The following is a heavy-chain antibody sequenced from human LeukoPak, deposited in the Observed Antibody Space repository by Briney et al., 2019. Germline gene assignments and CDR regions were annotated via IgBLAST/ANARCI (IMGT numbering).Heavy chain of an antibody. D-gene: IGHD3-16*01. V-gene: IGHV1-2*02. CDR1: GYTFTGYY. J-gene: IGHJ4*02. Sequence: ASVKVSCKASGYTFTGYYMQWVRQAPGQGLEWMGWIYPYGGESTYAQKFQGRVTMTWDTSIRTAYMELSSLTSDDTAVYYCARERDGNVLRLAYWGRGTLVTVSS. CDR3: ARERDGNVLRLAY. CDR2: IYPYGGES.